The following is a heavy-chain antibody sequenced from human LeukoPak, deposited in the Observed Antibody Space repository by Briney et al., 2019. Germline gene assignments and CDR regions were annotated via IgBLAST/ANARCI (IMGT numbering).Heavy chain of an antibody. J-gene: IGHJ4*02. CDR3: VRSQGGYYYDSSGYYQGPLDY. Sequence: GGSLRLSCAASGFTLGTHCMTWVRQAPGKGLEWVSSISSSSNYIHYADSVKGRFTISRDNAENSLYLQMNGLRAEDTAMYYCVRSQGGYYYDSSGYYQGPLDYWGQGTLVTVS. CDR2: ISSSSNYI. CDR1: GFTLGTHC. V-gene: IGHV3-21*01. D-gene: IGHD3-22*01.